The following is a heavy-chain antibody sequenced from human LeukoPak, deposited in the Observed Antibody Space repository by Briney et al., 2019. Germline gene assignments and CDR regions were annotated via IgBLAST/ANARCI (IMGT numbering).Heavy chain of an antibody. V-gene: IGHV4-59*01. CDR1: GGSISSYY. D-gene: IGHD4-23*01. CDR2: IYYSGST. CDR3: ARDLPVVGGALDI. Sequence: SETLSLTCTVSGGSISSYYWSWIRQPPGKGLEWIGYIYYSGSTNYNPSLKSRVTISVDTSKNQFSLKLSSVTAADTAVYYCARDLPVVGGALDIRGQGAMVTVSS. J-gene: IGHJ3*02.